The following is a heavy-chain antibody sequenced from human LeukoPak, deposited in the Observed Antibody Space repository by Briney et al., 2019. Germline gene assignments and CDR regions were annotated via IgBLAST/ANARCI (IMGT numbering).Heavy chain of an antibody. Sequence: SETLSLTCTVSGGSISSRSHYWSWIRQPPGKGLEWIGYIYYSGSTNYNPSLKSRVTISVDTSKNQFFLKLSSVTAADTAVYYCARGGPVAATLYYWGQGTLVTVSS. D-gene: IGHD2-15*01. V-gene: IGHV4-61*01. CDR2: IYYSGST. CDR3: ARGGPVAATLYY. CDR1: GGSISSRSHY. J-gene: IGHJ4*02.